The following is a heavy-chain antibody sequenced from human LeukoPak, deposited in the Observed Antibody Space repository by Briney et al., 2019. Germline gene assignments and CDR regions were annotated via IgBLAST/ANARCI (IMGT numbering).Heavy chain of an antibody. V-gene: IGHV3-23*01. J-gene: IGHJ3*02. D-gene: IGHD6-13*01. CDR3: ARAPPSSWYRQDAFDI. Sequence: GGSLRLSCAASGFTFSSYAMSWVRQAPGKGLEWVSAISGSGGSTYYADSVKGRFTISRDNSKNTLYLQMNSLRAEDTAVYYCARAPPSSWYRQDAFDIWGQGTMVTVSS. CDR1: GFTFSSYA. CDR2: ISGSGGST.